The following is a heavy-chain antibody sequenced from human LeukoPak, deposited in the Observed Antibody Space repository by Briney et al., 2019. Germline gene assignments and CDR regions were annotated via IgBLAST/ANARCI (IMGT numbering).Heavy chain of an antibody. J-gene: IGHJ4*02. CDR2: ISSSGSTI. CDR1: GSTFSDYY. Sequence: PGGSLRLSCAASGSTFSDYYMSWIRQAPGKGLEWVSYISSSGSTIYYADSVKGRFTISRDNAKNSLYLQMNSLRAEDTAVYYCARDWSYVIATGTYPHGYWGQGTLVTVSS. D-gene: IGHD2-21*01. CDR3: ARDWSYVIATGTYPHGY. V-gene: IGHV3-11*01.